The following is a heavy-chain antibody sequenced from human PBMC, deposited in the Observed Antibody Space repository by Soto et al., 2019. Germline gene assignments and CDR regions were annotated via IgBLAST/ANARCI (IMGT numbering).Heavy chain of an antibody. J-gene: IGHJ4*02. V-gene: IGHV4-4*02. CDR1: GVSISSGKW. CDR3: ARNLFDSRGYPPEV. D-gene: IGHD3-22*01. CDR2: VFHTGNT. Sequence: XXXCTXSGVSISSGKWWSWVRQPPGEGLEWIGEVFHTGNTDYKPSLKSRVSILVDKSKNQFSLNLDSVTAADTAVYYCARNLFDSRGYPPEVWGQGILVTVSS.